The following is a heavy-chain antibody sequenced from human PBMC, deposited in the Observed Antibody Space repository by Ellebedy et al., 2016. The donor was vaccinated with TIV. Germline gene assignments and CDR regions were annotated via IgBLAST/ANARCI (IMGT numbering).Heavy chain of an antibody. J-gene: IGHJ4*02. D-gene: IGHD6-13*01. CDR2: LTGAGVGT. Sequence: GESLKISCEASGFTFATYAMTWVRQAPGKGLEWVSGLTGAGVGTYYADSVKGRFTISRDNSKNTLYLQMKSLRAEDTAVYYGAKMRWGAGIAAPTNNWGQGTLVTVSS. V-gene: IGHV3-23*01. CDR3: AKMRWGAGIAAPTNN. CDR1: GFTFATYA.